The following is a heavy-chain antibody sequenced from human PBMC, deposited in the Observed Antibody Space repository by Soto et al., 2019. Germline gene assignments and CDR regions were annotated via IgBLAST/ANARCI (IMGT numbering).Heavy chain of an antibody. CDR3: ARQCSGLDY. CDR2: INAGNGNT. Sequence: VELVQSGAEEKKPGASVKVSCKASGYTLTTYAMPWVRQAPGQRLEWMGWINAGNGNTKYSQKFQGRVTITRDTSASSAYTELRSVTSEATAVYYGARQCSGLDYWGQGTLVTASS. V-gene: IGHV1-3*05. CDR1: GYTLTTYA. J-gene: IGHJ4*02. D-gene: IGHD3-22*01.